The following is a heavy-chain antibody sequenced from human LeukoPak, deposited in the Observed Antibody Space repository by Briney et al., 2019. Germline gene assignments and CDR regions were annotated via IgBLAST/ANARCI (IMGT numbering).Heavy chain of an antibody. CDR3: ARGGGSYYGSYYYYGMDV. J-gene: IGHJ6*02. D-gene: IGHD1-26*01. CDR1: GGSFSGYC. V-gene: IGHV4-34*01. CDR2: INHSGST. Sequence: SETLSLTCAVYGGSFSGYCWSWIRQPPGKGLEWIGEINHSGSTNYNPSLKSRVTISVDTSKNQFSLKLSSVTAADTAVYYCARGGGSYYGSYYYYGMDVWGQGTTVTVSS.